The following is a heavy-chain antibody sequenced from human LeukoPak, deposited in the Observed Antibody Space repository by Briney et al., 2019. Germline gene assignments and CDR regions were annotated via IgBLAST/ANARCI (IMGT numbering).Heavy chain of an antibody. V-gene: IGHV3-23*01. D-gene: IGHD4-23*01. Sequence: GGSLRLSCAASGFTFSRYAMSWVRQAPGKGLEWVSSISGSGVSTYYADSVKGRFTISRDNSKNTLYLQMNSLRAEDTAVYYCARANGGNSWFDYYYYYMDVWGKGTTVTISS. J-gene: IGHJ6*03. CDR3: ARANGGNSWFDYYYYYMDV. CDR1: GFTFSRYA. CDR2: ISGSGVST.